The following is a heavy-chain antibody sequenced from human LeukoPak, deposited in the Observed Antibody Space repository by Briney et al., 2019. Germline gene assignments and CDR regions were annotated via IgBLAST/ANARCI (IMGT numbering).Heavy chain of an antibody. J-gene: IGHJ6*03. CDR2: INPNSGGT. Sequence: ASVTVSCKASGYTFTGYYMHWVRQAPGQGLEWMGWINPNSGGTNYAQKFQGRVTMTRDTSISTAYMELSRLRSDDTAVYYCASPSQPHYYYYYMDVWGKGTTVTVSS. CDR1: GYTFTGYY. CDR3: ASPSQPHYYYYYMDV. D-gene: IGHD2-2*01. V-gene: IGHV1-2*02.